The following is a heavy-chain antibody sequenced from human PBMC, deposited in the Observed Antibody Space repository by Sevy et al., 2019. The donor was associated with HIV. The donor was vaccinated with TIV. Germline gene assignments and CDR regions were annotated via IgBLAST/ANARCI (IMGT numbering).Heavy chain of an antibody. Sequence: GGSLRLSCAASGFSFSTHGMHWVRQAPGKGLEWVAVISFDGSDKYYCESVKGRFTISRDNSKNTLLLQMSSLRAEDTAVYYCARDAGYSTVWYTGYWGQGTLVTVSS. CDR3: ARDAGYSTVWYTGY. D-gene: IGHD6-19*01. J-gene: IGHJ4*02. CDR2: ISFDGSDK. CDR1: GFSFSTHG. V-gene: IGHV3-30*03.